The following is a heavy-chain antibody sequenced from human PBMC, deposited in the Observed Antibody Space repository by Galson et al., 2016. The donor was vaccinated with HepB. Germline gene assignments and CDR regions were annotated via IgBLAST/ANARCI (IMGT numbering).Heavy chain of an antibody. CDR3: ARDRVWYFDL. J-gene: IGHJ2*01. V-gene: IGHV4-59*01. Sequence: SETLSLTCPVSGDSISDYYWSWIRQPPGKGLEWIGYIYYTGSTNYNPSLTSRVTISVDTSKNQFSLKLSSVTAADTAVYFCARDRVWYFDLWGRGTLVTVSS. CDR1: GDSISDYY. D-gene: IGHD3-10*01. CDR2: IYYTGST.